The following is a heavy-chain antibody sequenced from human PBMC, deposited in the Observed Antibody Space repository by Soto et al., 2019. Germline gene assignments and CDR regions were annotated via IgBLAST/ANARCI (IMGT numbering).Heavy chain of an antibody. CDR3: ASEPLGIAAAGAVDY. D-gene: IGHD6-13*01. CDR1: GFTVSSNY. Sequence: EVQLVESGGGLIQPGGSLRLSCAASGFTVSSNYMSWVRQAPGKGLEWVSVIYSGGSTYYADSVKGRFTISRDNSKNTLYLQMNSLRAEDTAVYYCASEPLGIAAAGAVDYWGQGTLVTVSS. J-gene: IGHJ4*02. V-gene: IGHV3-53*01. CDR2: IYSGGST.